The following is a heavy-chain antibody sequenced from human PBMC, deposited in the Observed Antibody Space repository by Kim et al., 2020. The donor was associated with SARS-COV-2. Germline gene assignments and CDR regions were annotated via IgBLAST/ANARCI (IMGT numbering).Heavy chain of an antibody. V-gene: IGHV4-59*01. CDR3: AREKAVAGTGGFDY. Sequence: SETLSLTCTVSGGSISSYYWSWIRQPPGKGLEWIGYIYYSGSTNYNPSLKSRVTISVDTSKNQFSLKLSSVTAADTAVYYCAREKAVAGTGGFDYWGQGTLVTVSS. D-gene: IGHD6-19*01. CDR1: GGSISSYY. CDR2: IYYSGST. J-gene: IGHJ4*02.